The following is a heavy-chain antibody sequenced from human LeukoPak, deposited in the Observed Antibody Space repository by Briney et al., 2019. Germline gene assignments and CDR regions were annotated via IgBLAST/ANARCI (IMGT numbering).Heavy chain of an antibody. J-gene: IGHJ4*02. V-gene: IGHV1-46*01. D-gene: IGHD6-6*01. CDR2: INPSGGST. CDR1: GYTFTSYY. Sequence: GASVKVSCKASGYTFTSYYMHWVRQAPGQGLEWMGIINPSGGSTGYAQKFQGRVTMTRDTSTSTVYMELSSLRSEDTAVYYCARGDAYYSSSSGYFDYWGQGTLVTVSS. CDR3: ARGDAYYSSSSGYFDY.